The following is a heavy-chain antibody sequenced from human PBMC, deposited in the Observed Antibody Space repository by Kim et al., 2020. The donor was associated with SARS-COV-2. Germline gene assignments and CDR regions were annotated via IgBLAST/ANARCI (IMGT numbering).Heavy chain of an antibody. V-gene: IGHV1-24*01. J-gene: IGHJ4*02. CDR2: FDPEDGET. Sequence: ASVKVSCKVSGYTLTELSMHWVRQAPGKGLEWMGGFDPEDGETIYAQKFQGRVTMTEDTSTDTAYMELSSLRSEDTAVYYCATEEGSSWYRSYYFDYWGQGTLVTVSS. CDR1: GYTLTELS. D-gene: IGHD6-13*01. CDR3: ATEEGSSWYRSYYFDY.